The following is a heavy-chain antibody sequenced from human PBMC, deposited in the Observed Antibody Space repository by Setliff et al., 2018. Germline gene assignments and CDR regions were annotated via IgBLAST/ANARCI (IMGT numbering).Heavy chain of an antibody. D-gene: IGHD2-15*01. Sequence: GESLKISCKGSGYSFTSYWISWVRQMPGKGLEWMGRIDPSDSYTNYSPSFQGHVTTSGDKSISTAYLQWSSLKASDTAMYYCARIRRDIVVVVGATPDYYDYMDVWGKGTTVTVSS. CDR3: ARIRRDIVVVVGATPDYYDYMDV. J-gene: IGHJ6*03. V-gene: IGHV5-10-1*01. CDR1: GYSFTSYW. CDR2: IDPSDSYT.